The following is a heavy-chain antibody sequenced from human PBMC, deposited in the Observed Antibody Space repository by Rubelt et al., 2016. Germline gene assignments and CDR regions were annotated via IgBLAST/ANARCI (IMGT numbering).Heavy chain of an antibody. D-gene: IGHD6-13*01. V-gene: IGHV4-34*01. J-gene: IGHJ2*01. CDR1: GGSFSGYY. CDR2: INHSGST. Sequence: QVQLQQWGAGLLKPSETLSLTCAVYGGSFSGYYWSWIRQPPGKGLEWIGEINHSGSTNYNPSLKSRVTISVDTSKNQFSLKLSSVTAADTAVYYCARRAIAAARGYWYFDLWGRGTLVTVSS. CDR3: ARRAIAAARGYWYFDL.